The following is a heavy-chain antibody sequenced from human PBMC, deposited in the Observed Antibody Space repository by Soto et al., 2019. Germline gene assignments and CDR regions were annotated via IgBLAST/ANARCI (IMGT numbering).Heavy chain of an antibody. V-gene: IGHV4-31*03. D-gene: IGHD5-18*01. J-gene: IGHJ4*02. CDR3: ARSEYSYGPNPLLY. Sequence: LSLTCTVSGGSISSGGYYWSWIRQHPGKGLEWIGYIYYSGSTYYNPSLKSRVTISVDTSKNQFSLKLSSVTAADTAVYYRARSEYSYGPNPLLYWGQGTLVTVYS. CDR1: GGSISSGGYY. CDR2: IYYSGST.